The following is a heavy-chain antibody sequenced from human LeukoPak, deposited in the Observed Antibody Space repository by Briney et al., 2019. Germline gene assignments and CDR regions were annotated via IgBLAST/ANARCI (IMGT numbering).Heavy chain of an antibody. D-gene: IGHD6-19*01. J-gene: IGHJ4*02. CDR3: AREPYSSGWYFSYYFDY. Sequence: GGSLRLSCAASGFTFSNYGMYWVRQAPGKGLEWVALIWYDGSNKYYADSVKGRFTISRDNSKNTLYLQMNSLRAEDTAVYYCAREPYSSGWYFSYYFDYWGQGTLVTVSS. V-gene: IGHV3-30*02. CDR1: GFTFSNYG. CDR2: IWYDGSNK.